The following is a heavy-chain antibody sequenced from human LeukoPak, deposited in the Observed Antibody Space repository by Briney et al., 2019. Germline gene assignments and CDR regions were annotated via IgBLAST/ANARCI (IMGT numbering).Heavy chain of an antibody. V-gene: IGHV4-30-4*01. J-gene: IGHJ5*02. CDR2: IYYSGSS. Sequence: PSETLSLTCSVSGGSISSGGYYWSWVRQPPGKGLEWIGYIYYSGSSYYNPSLKRRVTISVDTSKNQFSLKLSSVTAADTAVYYCARTMVRGVPTKSWFDPWGHGTLVTVSS. CDR1: GGSISSGGYY. D-gene: IGHD3-10*01. CDR3: ARTMVRGVPTKSWFDP.